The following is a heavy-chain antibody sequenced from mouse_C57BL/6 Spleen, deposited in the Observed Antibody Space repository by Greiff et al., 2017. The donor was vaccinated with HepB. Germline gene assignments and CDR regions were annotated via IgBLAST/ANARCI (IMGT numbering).Heavy chain of an antibody. Sequence: QVQLKESGPELVKPGASVKISCKASGYAFSSSWMNWVKQRPGKGLEWIGRINPGDGDTNYNGKFKGKATLTADKASSTAYMQLSSLTSEDSAVYFCAREGDYYGSSSYYAMDYWGQGTSVTVSS. CDR3: AREGDYYGSSSYYAMDY. CDR1: GYAFSSSW. D-gene: IGHD1-1*01. V-gene: IGHV1-82*01. CDR2: INPGDGDT. J-gene: IGHJ4*01.